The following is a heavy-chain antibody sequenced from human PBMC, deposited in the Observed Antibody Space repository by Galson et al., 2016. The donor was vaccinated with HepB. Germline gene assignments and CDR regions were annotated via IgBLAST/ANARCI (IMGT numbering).Heavy chain of an antibody. CDR2: ISDDERNK. V-gene: IGHV3-30*03. CDR1: GFTFSSYA. CDR3: ARDRHGSWSIDY. Sequence: SLRLSCAASGFTFSSYAMHWVRQAPGKGLEWVAAISDDERNKYYGDAAKGRFAISRDQSKNTVFLQMNSLRAEATAVYYCARDRHGSWSIDYWGQGTLVTVSS. D-gene: IGHD6-13*01. J-gene: IGHJ4*02.